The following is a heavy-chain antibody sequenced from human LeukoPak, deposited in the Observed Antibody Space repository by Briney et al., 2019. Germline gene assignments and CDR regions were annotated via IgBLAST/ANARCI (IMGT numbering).Heavy chain of an antibody. Sequence: PGGSLRPSCAASGFTFSSYEMNWVRQAPGKGLEWVSYIRSSGSTIYYSDSVKGRFTISRDNAQNSLYLQMNSLRAEDTAVYYCVHLPYYYILTGYPSPNDYWGQGTLVTVSS. CDR3: VHLPYYYILTGYPSPNDY. D-gene: IGHD3-9*01. CDR1: GFTFSSYE. J-gene: IGHJ4*02. V-gene: IGHV3-48*03. CDR2: IRSSGSTI.